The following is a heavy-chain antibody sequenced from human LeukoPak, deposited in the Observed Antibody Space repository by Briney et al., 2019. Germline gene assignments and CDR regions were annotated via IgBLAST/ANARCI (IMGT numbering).Heavy chain of an antibody. D-gene: IGHD3-3*01. CDR3: ARDYVRLDSYYDFWSGYEKVFDY. CDR2: VDPEDGET. Sequence: ATVKISCKVSGYTFTDYYMHWVQQAPGKGLEWMGLVDPEDGETIYAEKFQGRVTITADTSTDTAYMELRSLRSDDTAVYYCARDYVRLDSYYDFWSGYEKVFDYWGQGTLVTVSS. CDR1: GYTFTDYY. J-gene: IGHJ4*02. V-gene: IGHV1-69-2*01.